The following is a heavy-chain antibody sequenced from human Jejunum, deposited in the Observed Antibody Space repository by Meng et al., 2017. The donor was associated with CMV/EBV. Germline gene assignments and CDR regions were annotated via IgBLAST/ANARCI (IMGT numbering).Heavy chain of an antibody. CDR3: ARDPTPDGSDY. CDR1: GASISDSSYY. Sequence: LQRAESGPGLVKPSETLSLPCTMAGASISDSSYYWGWIRQPPGKGLEWIGSVYYSGSTYYNPSLESRVTISVDTSKNQFSLKLTSVTAADTATYYCARDPTPDGSDYWGRGTLVTVSS. J-gene: IGHJ4*02. V-gene: IGHV4-39*07. CDR2: VYYSGST. D-gene: IGHD3-10*01.